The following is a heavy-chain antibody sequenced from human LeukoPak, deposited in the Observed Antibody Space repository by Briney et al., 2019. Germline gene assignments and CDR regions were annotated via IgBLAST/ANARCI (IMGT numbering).Heavy chain of an antibody. CDR1: GGSISSNTYY. CDR3: ARIGDDSSNYRFDY. D-gene: IGHD3-22*01. J-gene: IGHJ4*02. V-gene: IGHV4-39*07. CDR2: IYYSGST. Sequence: SETLSLTCTVSGGSISSNTYYWGWIRQPPGKGLEWIGSIYYSGSTYYNPSLKSRVTISVDTSKNQFSLKLSSVTAADTAVYYCARIGDDSSNYRFDYWGQGTLVTVSS.